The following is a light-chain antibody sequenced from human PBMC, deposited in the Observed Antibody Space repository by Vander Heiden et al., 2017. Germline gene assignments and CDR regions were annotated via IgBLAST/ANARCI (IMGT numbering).Light chain of an antibody. CDR2: GNS. CDR3: QSYDSSLSGEV. J-gene: IGLJ1*01. V-gene: IGLV1-40*01. CDR1: TSNIGAGYD. Sequence: QSVLTQPPSVSGAPRPSVTISCTGSTSNIGAGYDVHWYQQLPGTAPKLLIYGNSNRPSGVPDRFSGSKSGTSASLAITGLQAEDEADYYCQSYDSSLSGEVFGTGTKVTVL.